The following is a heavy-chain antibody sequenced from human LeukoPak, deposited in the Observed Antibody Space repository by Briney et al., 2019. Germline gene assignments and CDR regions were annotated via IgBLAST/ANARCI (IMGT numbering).Heavy chain of an antibody. CDR3: ARDRWGSSSTNWFDP. Sequence: GGSLRLSCAASGFTFSSYWVSWVRQAPGKGLEWVANIKQDGSEKYYVDSVKGRFTISRDNAKNSLYLQMNSLRAEDTAVYYCARDRWGSSSTNWFDPWGQGTLVTVSS. CDR1: GFTFSSYW. D-gene: IGHD6-13*01. CDR2: IKQDGSEK. J-gene: IGHJ5*02. V-gene: IGHV3-7*01.